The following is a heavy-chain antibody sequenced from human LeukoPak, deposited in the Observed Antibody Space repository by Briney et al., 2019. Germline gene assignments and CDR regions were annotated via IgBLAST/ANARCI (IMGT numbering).Heavy chain of an antibody. CDR2: INPSGGST. Sequence: ASVKVSCKASGYTFTSYYMHWVRQAPGQGLEWMGIINPSGGSTSYAQKFQGRVTITADESTSTAYMELSSLRSEDTAVYYCARDERYYDSSGYYPNYPTYWGQGTLVTVSS. CDR3: ARDERYYDSSGYYPNYPTY. CDR1: GYTFTSYY. J-gene: IGHJ4*02. D-gene: IGHD3-22*01. V-gene: IGHV1-46*01.